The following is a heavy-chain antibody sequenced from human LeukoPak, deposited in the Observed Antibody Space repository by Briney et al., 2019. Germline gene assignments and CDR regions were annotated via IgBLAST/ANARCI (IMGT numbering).Heavy chain of an antibody. CDR3: ARDSTRELLWFGESGFWFDP. Sequence: GGSLRLSCAASGFTFSSYEMNWVRQAPGKGLEWVSYIRSSGSTIYYADSVKGRFTISRDNAKNSLYLQMNSLRAEDTAVYYCARDSTRELLWFGESGFWFDPWGQGTLVTVSS. CDR2: IRSSGSTI. V-gene: IGHV3-48*03. J-gene: IGHJ5*02. D-gene: IGHD3-10*01. CDR1: GFTFSSYE.